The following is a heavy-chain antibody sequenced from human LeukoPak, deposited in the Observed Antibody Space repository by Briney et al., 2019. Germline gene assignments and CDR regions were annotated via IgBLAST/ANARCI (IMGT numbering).Heavy chain of an antibody. V-gene: IGHV3-7*01. CDR3: ARELGSYFDY. Sequence: GGSLRLSCAASEFTFSSYWMSWVRQAPGKGLEWVANIKQDGSEKYYVDSVKGRFTISRDNAKNSLYLQMNSLRAEDTAVYYCARELGSYFDYWGQGTLVTVSS. CDR1: EFTFSSYW. D-gene: IGHD7-27*01. J-gene: IGHJ4*02. CDR2: IKQDGSEK.